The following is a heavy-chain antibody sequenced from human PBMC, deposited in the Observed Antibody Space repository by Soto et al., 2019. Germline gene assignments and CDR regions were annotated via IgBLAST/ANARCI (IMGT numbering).Heavy chain of an antibody. J-gene: IGHJ6*03. V-gene: IGHV1-3*01. D-gene: IGHD2-2*01. Sequence: QVQLVQSGAEVEMPGASVKVSCKATGYTFTNYAVHWVRQAPGQRLEWMGWINAGNGNTRFSQNLQGRVTITRDTSARTVYMELSSLRSEDTAVYYCARGHLAVVPVASWFYYMDVWGKGTTVTVSS. CDR2: INAGNGNT. CDR1: GYTFTNYA. CDR3: ARGHLAVVPVASWFYYMDV.